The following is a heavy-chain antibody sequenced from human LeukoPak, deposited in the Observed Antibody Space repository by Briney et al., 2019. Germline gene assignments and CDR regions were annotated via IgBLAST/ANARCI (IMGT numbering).Heavy chain of an antibody. V-gene: IGHV1-46*01. D-gene: IGHD6-19*01. CDR2: INPSGGST. J-gene: IGHJ4*02. Sequence: ASVTVSFTSSGYTFTIYYMHWGRQAPGQGPEWMGIINPSGGSTSYAQKFQGRVTMTRDTSTSTVYMELSSLRSEDTAVYYCARDSSGLGGYWGQGTLVTASS. CDR3: ARDSSGLGGY. CDR1: GYTFTIYY.